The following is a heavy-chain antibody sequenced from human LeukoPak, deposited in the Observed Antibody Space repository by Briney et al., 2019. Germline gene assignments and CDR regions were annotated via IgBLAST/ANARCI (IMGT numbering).Heavy chain of an antibody. CDR3: ATERSITGTTDRDAFDI. CDR1: GYTFTAYY. Sequence: PGTSVKVSCETSGYTFTAYYIHWVRQAPGQGLEWMGGFDPEDGEIIYAQKFQGRVTMTEDTSTDTAYMELSSLRSEDTAVYYCATERSITGTTDRDAFDIWGQGTMVTVSS. J-gene: IGHJ3*02. CDR2: FDPEDGEI. V-gene: IGHV1-24*01. D-gene: IGHD1-20*01.